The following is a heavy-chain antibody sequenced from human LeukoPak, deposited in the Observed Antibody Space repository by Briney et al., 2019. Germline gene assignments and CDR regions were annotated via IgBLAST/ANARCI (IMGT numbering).Heavy chain of an antibody. CDR1: GYSFTSYW. J-gene: IGHJ4*02. CDR2: IYPGDSDT. D-gene: IGHD3-22*01. Sequence: GESLKISCKGSGYSFTSYWIGWVRQMPGKGLEWMGIIYPGDSDTRYSPSFQGQVTISADKSISTAYLQWSSLKASDTAMYYCARQWEYYDSSGYYVGEEDYWGQGTLVTVSS. V-gene: IGHV5-51*01. CDR3: ARQWEYYDSSGYYVGEEDY.